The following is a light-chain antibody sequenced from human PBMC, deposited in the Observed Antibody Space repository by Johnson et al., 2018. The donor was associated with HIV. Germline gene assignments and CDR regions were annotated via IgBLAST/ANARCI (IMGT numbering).Light chain of an antibody. CDR3: GTWDSSLSAYV. Sequence: QSVLTQPPSVSAAPGQKVTISCSGSSSNIGNNYVSWYQQLPGTAPKLLIYDNNKRPSGIPDRFSGSKSGTSATLGITGLQTGDEADYYCGTWDSSLSAYVIGTGTQVTVL. V-gene: IGLV1-51*01. CDR1: SSNIGNNY. CDR2: DNN. J-gene: IGLJ1*01.